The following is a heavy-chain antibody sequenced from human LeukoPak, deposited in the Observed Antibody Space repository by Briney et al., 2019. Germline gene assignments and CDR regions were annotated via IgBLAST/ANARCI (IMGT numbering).Heavy chain of an antibody. CDR3: AKVSGYFDNTGDYFDY. Sequence: HPGGSLRLSCAVSGFTFSDYAMSWVRQAPGKGLEWVSTVSGSGGTTYYADSVKGRFTISRDNSKNTLYLQMSSLRAEDTAVYYCAKVSGYFDNTGDYFDYWGQGTLVTVSS. CDR2: VSGSGGTT. J-gene: IGHJ4*02. CDR1: GFTFSDYA. D-gene: IGHD3-22*01. V-gene: IGHV3-23*01.